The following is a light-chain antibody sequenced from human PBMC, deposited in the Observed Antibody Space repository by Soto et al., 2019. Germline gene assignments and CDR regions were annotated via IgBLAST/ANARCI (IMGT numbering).Light chain of an antibody. Sequence: QSVLTQPPSASGSPGQSVTISCTGTGSDIGGHNFVSWYQQHPGKAPKLIISEVTKRPSGVPDRFSGSKSGNTASLTVSGLQAEDEADYYCSSYVGSNNYVFGSGTQLTVL. CDR1: GSDIGGHNF. J-gene: IGLJ7*01. CDR2: EVT. V-gene: IGLV2-8*01. CDR3: SSYVGSNNYV.